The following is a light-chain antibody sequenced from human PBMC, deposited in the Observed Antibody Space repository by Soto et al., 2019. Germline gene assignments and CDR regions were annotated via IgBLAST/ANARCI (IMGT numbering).Light chain of an antibody. J-gene: IGKJ2*01. Sequence: IVLTQSPGTLSLSPGERATLSCRASQSISNTYLAWYHQKPGQAPRLLIYGTSNRATGIPDRFSGSGSGTDFTLTISRLEPEDFALYYCQQYTSSPPRSTFGQGTRLEI. CDR1: QSISNTY. V-gene: IGKV3-20*01. CDR3: QQYTSSPPRST. CDR2: GTS.